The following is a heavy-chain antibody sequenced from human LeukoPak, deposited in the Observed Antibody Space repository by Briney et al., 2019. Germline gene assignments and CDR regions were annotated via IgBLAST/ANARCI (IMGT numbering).Heavy chain of an antibody. V-gene: IGHV3-30-3*01. D-gene: IGHD1-14*01. J-gene: IGHJ4*02. CDR1: EFSLSTYA. CDR2: ISYDGNNE. Sequence: GGSLRLSCAASEFSLSTYAMHWVRQAPGKGLEWVAVISYDGNNEYYADSVKGRFTISRDNSKNTLYLQMNSLRVEDTAVYYCATPPERGGGKTGWWGQGTLVIVSS. CDR3: ATPPERGGGKTGW.